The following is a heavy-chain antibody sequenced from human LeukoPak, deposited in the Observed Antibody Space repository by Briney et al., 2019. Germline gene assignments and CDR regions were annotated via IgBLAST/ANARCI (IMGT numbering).Heavy chain of an antibody. J-gene: IGHJ4*02. V-gene: IGHV3-7*02. CDR1: RFTSSRCW. D-gene: IGHD3-22*01. CDR2: IKQDGSEK. CDR3: ASVFWGSSGYYFEY. Sequence: GGSLRLSCAASRFTSSRCWMSWVRQAPGRGLEWVANIKQDGSEKYYVDSVKGRFTISRDNAKNSVFLHMNSLRVEDTAVYYCASVFWGSSGYYFEYWGQGALVTVSS.